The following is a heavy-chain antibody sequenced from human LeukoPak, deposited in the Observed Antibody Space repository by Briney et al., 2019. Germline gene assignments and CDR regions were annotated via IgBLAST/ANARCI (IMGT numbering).Heavy chain of an antibody. V-gene: IGHV3-23*01. D-gene: IGHD3-3*01. CDR1: GFTFSSYA. Sequence: GGSLRLSCAASGFTFSSYAMSWVRQAPGKGLEWVSAISGSGGSTYYADSVKGRLTISRDNSKNTLYLQMNSLRVEDTAVYYCAKGHEFWSGSPAQEYWGQGSLVTVSS. CDR2: ISGSGGST. CDR3: AKGHEFWSGSPAQEY. J-gene: IGHJ4*02.